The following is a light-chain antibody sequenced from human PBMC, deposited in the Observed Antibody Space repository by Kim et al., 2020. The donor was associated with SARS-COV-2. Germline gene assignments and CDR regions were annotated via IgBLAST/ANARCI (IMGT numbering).Light chain of an antibody. CDR3: CSFAGSSTWV. CDR1: SSDVGSYDF. V-gene: IGLV2-23*02. J-gene: IGLJ3*02. CDR2: EVT. Sequence: GPSITVSCTGASSDVGSYDFVSWYQQHPGKAPKVMIYEVTKRPSGVSHRFSGSKSGNTASLTISGLQAEDEADYYCCSFAGSSTWVFGGGTRLTVL.